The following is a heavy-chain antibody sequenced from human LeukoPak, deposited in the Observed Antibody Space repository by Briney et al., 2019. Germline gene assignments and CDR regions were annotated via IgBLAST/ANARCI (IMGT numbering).Heavy chain of an antibody. CDR2: IYFSGST. Sequence: SETLSLTCSVSGDSITGYYWGWIRQPPGKGLEWIGNIYFSGSTYYNPSLKSRVTISVDMSKNQFSLKLSSVTAADTAVYYCARVGCSGASCPYYFDYWGQGTPVTVSS. CDR3: ARVGCSGASCPYYFDY. V-gene: IGHV4-39*07. CDR1: GDSITGYY. J-gene: IGHJ4*02. D-gene: IGHD2-15*01.